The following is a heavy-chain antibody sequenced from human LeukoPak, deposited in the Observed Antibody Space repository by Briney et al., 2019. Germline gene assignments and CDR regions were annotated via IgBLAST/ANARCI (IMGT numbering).Heavy chain of an antibody. CDR3: AKDASTVTLHADY. Sequence: PGRSLRLPCAASGFTFSSFGMHWVRQPPGKGLEWVAVLSYDGSNNYYADSVKGRFTISRDNSKNTLYLQMNSLRAEDTAVYYCAKDASTVTLHADYWGQGTLVTVSS. D-gene: IGHD4-17*01. J-gene: IGHJ4*02. V-gene: IGHV3-30*18. CDR2: LSYDGSNN. CDR1: GFTFSSFG.